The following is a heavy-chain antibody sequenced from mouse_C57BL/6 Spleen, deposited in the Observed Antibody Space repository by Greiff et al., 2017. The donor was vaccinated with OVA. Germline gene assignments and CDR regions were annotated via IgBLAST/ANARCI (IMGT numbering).Heavy chain of an antibody. CDR2: IYPGDGDT. J-gene: IGHJ2*01. CDR3: ARSADGYCVDY. D-gene: IGHD2-3*01. V-gene: IGHV1-82*01. CDR1: GYAFSSSW. Sequence: VQLQQSGPELVKPGASVKISCKASGYAFSSSWMIWVKQRPGKGLEWIGRIYPGDGDTNYNGKFKGKATLTADKSSSTAYMQLSSLTSEDSAVYFCARSADGYCVDYWGQGTTLTVSS.